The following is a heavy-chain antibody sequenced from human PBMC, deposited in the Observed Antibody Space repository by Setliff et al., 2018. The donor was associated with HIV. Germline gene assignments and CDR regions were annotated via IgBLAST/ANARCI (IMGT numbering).Heavy chain of an antibody. CDR2: IYYSGST. Sequence: LSLTCNVSGGSISSYYWSWIRQPPGKGLEWIGYIYYSGSTNYNPSLKSRVTISVDTSKNQFSLKLTSVTAADTAVYYCARGPSLQTTLFDYWGQGTLVTVSS. CDR3: ARGPSLQTTLFDY. J-gene: IGHJ4*02. CDR1: GGSISSYY. V-gene: IGHV4-59*01.